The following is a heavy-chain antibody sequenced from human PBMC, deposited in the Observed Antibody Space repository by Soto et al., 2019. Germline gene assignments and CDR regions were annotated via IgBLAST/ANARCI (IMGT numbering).Heavy chain of an antibody. CDR3: ARTLTTLYFDY. D-gene: IGHD4-4*01. Sequence: EVQLVETGGGLIQPGGSLRLSCALSGFTVRTNYISWIRQAPGKGLEWVSLLYSDGSTTYADSVKGRFTFSGDISENTVYLQMISLRAADTAVYYCARTLTTLYFDYWGQGTLVTVSS. CDR2: LYSDGST. V-gene: IGHV3-53*02. J-gene: IGHJ4*02. CDR1: GFTVRTNY.